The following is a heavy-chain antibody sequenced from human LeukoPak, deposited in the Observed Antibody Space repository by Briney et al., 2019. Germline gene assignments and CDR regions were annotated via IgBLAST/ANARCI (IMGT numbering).Heavy chain of an antibody. J-gene: IGHJ4*02. CDR1: GFTFSSYS. CDR2: ISSRSSYI. D-gene: IGHD3-22*01. Sequence: GGSLRLSCAASGFTFSSYSMNWVRQAPGKGLEWVSSISSRSSYIDYADSVKGRFTISRDNAKNSLYLQMNNLRAEDTAIYYCARDPRGPYDSNGYYFDYWGQGTLVTVSS. CDR3: ARDPRGPYDSNGYYFDY. V-gene: IGHV3-21*01.